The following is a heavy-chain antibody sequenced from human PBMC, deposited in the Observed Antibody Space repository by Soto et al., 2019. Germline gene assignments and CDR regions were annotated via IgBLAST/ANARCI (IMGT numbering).Heavy chain of an antibody. CDR2: ITYDGSDK. J-gene: IGHJ4*02. V-gene: IGHV3-30-3*01. CDR1: GFTFSRYG. Sequence: GGSLRLSCAASGFTFSRYGLHWVRQAPGKGLEWVAFITYDGSDKFYADSVKGRFTISRDTSKSTLYLQMNSLRAEDTAVYYCARVLGGYPNFDFWGQGTLVTVS. CDR3: ARVLGGYPNFDF. D-gene: IGHD3-22*01.